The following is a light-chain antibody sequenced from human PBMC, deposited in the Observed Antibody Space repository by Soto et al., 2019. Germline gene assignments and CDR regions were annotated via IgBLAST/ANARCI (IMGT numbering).Light chain of an antibody. CDR1: SSDVGGYNY. Sequence: QSALTQPASVSGSPGQSITISCTGTSSDVGGYNYVSWYQQRPGKAPELIIYDVSNRPSGVSNRFSGSKSGNTASLTISGLQAEDEADYYCSSYTARTTDVFGTGTKVTVL. CDR3: SSYTARTTDV. J-gene: IGLJ1*01. CDR2: DVS. V-gene: IGLV2-14*01.